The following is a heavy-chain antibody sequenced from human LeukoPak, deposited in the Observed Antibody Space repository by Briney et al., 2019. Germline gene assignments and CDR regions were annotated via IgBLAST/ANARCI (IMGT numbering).Heavy chain of an antibody. CDR2: IYPGGSDT. J-gene: IGHJ5*02. CDR1: GYSFTSYW. CDR3: ARHRRSANNWFDP. Sequence: GESLKISCKGSGYSFTSYWIGWVRQMPGKGLEWMGIIYPGGSDTRYSPSFQGQVTISADKSISTAYLQWSGLKASDTAMYYCARHRRSANNWFDPWGQGTLVTVSS. V-gene: IGHV5-51*01. D-gene: IGHD4-17*01.